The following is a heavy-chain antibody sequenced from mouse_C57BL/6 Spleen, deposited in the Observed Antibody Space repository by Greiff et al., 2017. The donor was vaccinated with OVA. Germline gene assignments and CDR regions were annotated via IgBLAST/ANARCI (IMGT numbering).Heavy chain of an antibody. CDR2: ISSGSSTI. CDR1: GFTFSDYG. J-gene: IGHJ3*01. V-gene: IGHV5-17*01. CDR3: ARDEFTTVVDTWFAY. Sequence: EVQLVESGGGLVKPGGSLKLSCAASGFTFSDYGMHWVRQAPEKGLEWVAYISSGSSTIYYADTVKGRFTISRDNAKNTLFLQMTSLRSEDTAMYYCARDEFTTVVDTWFAYWGQGTLVTVSA. D-gene: IGHD1-1*01.